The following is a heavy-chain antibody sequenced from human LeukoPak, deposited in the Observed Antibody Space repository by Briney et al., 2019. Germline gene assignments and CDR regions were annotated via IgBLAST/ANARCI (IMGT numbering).Heavy chain of an antibody. V-gene: IGHV4-34*01. J-gene: IGHJ4*02. Sequence: SETLSLTCAVYGGSFSGYYWSWIRQPPGKGPEWIGEINHSGSTNYNPSLKSRVTISVDTSKNQFSLKLSSVTAADTAVYYCARTSSGWYIRTSDYWGQGTLVTVSS. D-gene: IGHD6-19*01. CDR3: ARTSSGWYIRTSDY. CDR1: GGSFSGYY. CDR2: INHSGST.